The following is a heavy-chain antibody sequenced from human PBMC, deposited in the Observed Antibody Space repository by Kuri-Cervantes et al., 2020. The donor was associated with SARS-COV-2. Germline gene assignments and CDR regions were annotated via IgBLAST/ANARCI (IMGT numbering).Heavy chain of an antibody. Sequence: SETLSLTCTVSGGSISSGDYYWSWIRQPPGKGLEWIGYIYYSGSTYYDPSLKSRVTISVDTSKNQFSLKLSSVTAADTAVYYCARHVVYVRHFDYWGQGTLVTVSS. CDR1: GGSISSGDYY. V-gene: IGHV4-30-4*08. CDR2: IYYSGST. J-gene: IGHJ4*02. D-gene: IGHD3-10*02. CDR3: ARHVVYVRHFDY.